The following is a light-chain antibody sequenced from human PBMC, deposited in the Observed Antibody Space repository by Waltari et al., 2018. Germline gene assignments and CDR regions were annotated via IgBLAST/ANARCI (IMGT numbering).Light chain of an antibody. CDR3: QQRANWPQVT. CDR1: QSVSSY. Sequence: ELVLTQSPATLSLSPGERATLSCRASQSVSSYLAWYQHKPCQAPRLLIYDASNRATGIPARFSGSGSGTDFTLTISSLEPEDFAVYYCQQRANWPQVTFGQGTKLEIK. J-gene: IGKJ2*01. V-gene: IGKV3-11*01. CDR2: DAS.